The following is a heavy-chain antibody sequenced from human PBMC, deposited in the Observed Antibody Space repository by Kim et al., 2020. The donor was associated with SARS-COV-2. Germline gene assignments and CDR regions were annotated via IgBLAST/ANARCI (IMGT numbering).Heavy chain of an antibody. D-gene: IGHD5-18*01. CDR3: ASHRGIQLSYGMDV. CDR1: GGSISSSSYY. J-gene: IGHJ6*02. Sequence: SETLSLTCTVSGGSISSSSYYWGWIRQPPGKGLEWIGSIYYSGSTYYNPSLKSRVTISVDTSKNQFSLKLSSVTAADTAVYYCASHRGIQLSYGMDVWGQGTTVTVSS. CDR2: IYYSGST. V-gene: IGHV4-39*01.